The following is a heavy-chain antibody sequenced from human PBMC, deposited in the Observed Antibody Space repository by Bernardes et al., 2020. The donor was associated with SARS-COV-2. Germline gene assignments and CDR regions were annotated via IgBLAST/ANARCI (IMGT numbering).Heavy chain of an antibody. D-gene: IGHD1-26*01. Sequence: GGSLRLSCAASGFTFSSYGMHWVRQAPGKGLEWVAVISYDGINKYYADSVKGRFTISRDNSKNTLYLQMNSLRAEDTAVYYCANGQVYRDVDYWGQGTLVTVSS. J-gene: IGHJ4*02. CDR2: ISYDGINK. CDR1: GFTFSSYG. V-gene: IGHV3-30*18. CDR3: ANGQVYRDVDY.